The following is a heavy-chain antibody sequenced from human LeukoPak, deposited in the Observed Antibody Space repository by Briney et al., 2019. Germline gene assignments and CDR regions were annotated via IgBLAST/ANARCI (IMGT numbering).Heavy chain of an antibody. J-gene: IGHJ6*02. Sequence: PSETLSLTCAVYGGSFSGYYWSWIRQPPGKGLEWIGEINHSGSTNYNPSLKSRVTISVDTSKNQFSLKLSSVTAADTAVYYCARAPYSSNSYYYYYYGMGVWGQGTTVTVSS. CDR2: INHSGST. V-gene: IGHV4-34*01. D-gene: IGHD6-13*01. CDR3: ARAPYSSNSYYYYYYGMGV. CDR1: GGSFSGYY.